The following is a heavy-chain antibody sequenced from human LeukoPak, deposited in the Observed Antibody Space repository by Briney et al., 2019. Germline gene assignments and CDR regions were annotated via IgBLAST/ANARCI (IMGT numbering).Heavy chain of an antibody. CDR2: IIPIFGTA. CDR3: ARGITRPIGQFVPVDASDI. V-gene: IGHV1-69*13. D-gene: IGHD3-16*01. J-gene: IGHJ3*02. Sequence: AASVKVSCKASGGTFSSYAISWVRQAPGQGLEWMGGIIPIFGTANYAQKFQGRVTITADESTSTAYMELSSLRSEDTAVYYCARGITRPIGQFVPVDASDIWGQGTMVTVSS. CDR1: GGTFSSYA.